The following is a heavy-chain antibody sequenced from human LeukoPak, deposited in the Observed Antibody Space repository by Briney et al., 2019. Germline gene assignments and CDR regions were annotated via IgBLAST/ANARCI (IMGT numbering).Heavy chain of an antibody. J-gene: IGHJ4*02. CDR3: AKSGGYDFWSGYSYYFDY. D-gene: IGHD3-3*01. Sequence: GGSLRLSCAASGFTFSDYYMSWIRQAPGKGLEWVSYTSSSGSAIYYADSVKGRFTISRDNAKNSLYLQMNSLRAEDTAVYYCAKSGGYDFWSGYSYYFDYWGQGTLVTVSS. CDR1: GFTFSDYY. V-gene: IGHV3-11*04. CDR2: TSSSGSAI.